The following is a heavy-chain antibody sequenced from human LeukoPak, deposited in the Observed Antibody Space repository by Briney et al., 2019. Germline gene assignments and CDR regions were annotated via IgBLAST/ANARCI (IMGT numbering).Heavy chain of an antibody. CDR3: ARGVVVVPAAINWFDP. CDR2: IYYSGST. CDR1: GGSFSGYY. V-gene: IGHV4-34*01. D-gene: IGHD2-2*01. J-gene: IGHJ5*02. Sequence: PSETLSLTCAVYGGSFSGYYRGWIRQPPGKGLEWIGSIYYSGSTYYNPSLKSRITISVDTSKNQFSLKLSSVTAADTAVYYCARGVVVVPAAINWFDPWGQGTLVTVSS.